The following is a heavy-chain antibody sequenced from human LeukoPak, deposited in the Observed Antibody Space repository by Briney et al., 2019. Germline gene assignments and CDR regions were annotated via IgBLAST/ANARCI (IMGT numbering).Heavy chain of an antibody. CDR2: IYISGST. J-gene: IGHJ6*03. CDR1: GGSISSYY. CDR3: ARSIAARPDYYYMDV. V-gene: IGHV4-4*07. Sequence: SETLSLTCTVSGGSISSYYWSWIRQPADKGLEWIGRIYISGSTNYNPSLKSRVTMSVDTSKNQFSLKLSSVTAADTAVYYCARSIAARPDYYYMDVWGKGTTVTVSS. D-gene: IGHD6-6*01.